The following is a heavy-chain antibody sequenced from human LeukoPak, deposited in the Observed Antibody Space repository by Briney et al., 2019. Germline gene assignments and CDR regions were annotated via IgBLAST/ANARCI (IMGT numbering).Heavy chain of an antibody. D-gene: IGHD3-22*01. CDR3: ARDGYYYDSSGYYRFDY. CDR1: GGSFSNYY. CDR2: IYHTGST. V-gene: IGHV4-34*01. Sequence: PSKTLSLTCAVYGGSFSNYYWSWIRQPPGKGLEWIGDIYHTGSTTYNPSLKSRVTMSVDTSKNQFSLKLSSVTAADTAVYYCARDGYYYDSSGYYRFDYWGQGTLVTVSS. J-gene: IGHJ4*02.